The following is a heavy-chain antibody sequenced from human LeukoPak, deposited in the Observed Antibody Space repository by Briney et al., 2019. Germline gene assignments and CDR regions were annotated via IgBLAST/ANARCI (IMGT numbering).Heavy chain of an antibody. CDR1: GFTFDDYA. D-gene: IGHD6-19*01. V-gene: IGHV3-9*01. CDR2: ISWISGSI. Sequence: GRSLRLSCAASGFTFDDYAMHWVRQAPGKGLEWVSGISWISGSIGYADSVKGRFTISRDNAKNSLYLQMNSLRAEDTALYYCAKMNSSGWYPGGYFDYWGQGTLVTVSS. CDR3: AKMNSSGWYPGGYFDY. J-gene: IGHJ4*02.